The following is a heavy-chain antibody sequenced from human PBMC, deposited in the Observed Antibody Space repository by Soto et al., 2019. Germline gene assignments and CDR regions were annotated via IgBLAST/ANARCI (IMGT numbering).Heavy chain of an antibody. D-gene: IGHD3-10*01. J-gene: IGHJ4*02. V-gene: IGHV1-18*01. Sequence: QVQLIQSGPEVRKPGASVKVSCKTSGYTFTDYGISWVRQAPGQGLEWMGWISTAHADIGYAQKFQGRVTMTKDTSTSTSFMELRSPRSDDTAIYYCARDLAYIREYWGQGTQVTVSS. CDR2: ISTAHADI. CDR1: GYTFTDYG. CDR3: ARDLAYIREY.